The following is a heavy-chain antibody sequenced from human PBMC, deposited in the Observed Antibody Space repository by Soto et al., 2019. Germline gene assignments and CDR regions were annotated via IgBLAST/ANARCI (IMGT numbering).Heavy chain of an antibody. CDR2: ISAYNGNT. V-gene: IGHV1-18*01. Sequence: ASVKVSCKASGGTFSSYTISWVRQAPGQGLEWMGWISAYNGNTNYAQKLQGRVTMTTDTSTSTAYMELRSLRSDDTAVYYCARSWDSSGYGPYDYWGQGTLVTVSS. CDR1: GGTFSSYT. J-gene: IGHJ4*02. D-gene: IGHD3-22*01. CDR3: ARSWDSSGYGPYDY.